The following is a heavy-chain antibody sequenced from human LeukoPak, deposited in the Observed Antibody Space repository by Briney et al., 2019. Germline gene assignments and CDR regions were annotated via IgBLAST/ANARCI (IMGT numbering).Heavy chain of an antibody. V-gene: IGHV3-53*01. CDR3: ARDWGFGELLGY. J-gene: IGHJ4*02. D-gene: IGHD3-10*01. Sequence: GGSLRLSCAASGFTFSSNYMSWVRQAPGKGLEWVSVIYSGGSTYYADSVKGRFTISRDNSKNTLYLQMNSLRAEDTAVYYCARDWGFGELLGYWGQGTLVTVSS. CDR1: GFTFSSNY. CDR2: IYSGGST.